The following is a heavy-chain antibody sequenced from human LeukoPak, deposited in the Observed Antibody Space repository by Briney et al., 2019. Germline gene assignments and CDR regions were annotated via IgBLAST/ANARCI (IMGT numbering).Heavy chain of an antibody. CDR1: SFSISSGHF. CDR3: ARRWDRIRYDEYFDY. J-gene: IGHJ4*02. V-gene: IGHV4-38-2*01. Sequence: KPSETLSLTCSVSSFSISSGHFWACIRQTQGKGLEWIGSIGNMHRGGHGDAYYKPSLKSRVSLSVDTSSNQFSLRLTSLTAADSPIYCCARRWDRIRYDEYFDYSGQGMLVTVSS. CDR2: IGNMHRGGHGDA. D-gene: IGHD3-3*01.